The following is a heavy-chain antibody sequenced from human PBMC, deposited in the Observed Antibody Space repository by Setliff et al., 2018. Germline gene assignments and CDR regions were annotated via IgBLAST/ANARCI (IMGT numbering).Heavy chain of an antibody. CDR2: TIPIFGTA. Sequence: SVKVSCKASGGTFSSYGISWVRQAPGQGLEWMGGTIPIFGTANYAHKFQGRVTIITDESTTTVYMELSSLRSEDTAVYFCARDVLSYTAYHWLNFWGPGALVTVSS. CDR1: GGTFSSYG. V-gene: IGHV1-69*05. D-gene: IGHD5-12*01. J-gene: IGHJ4*02. CDR3: ARDVLSYTAYHWLNF.